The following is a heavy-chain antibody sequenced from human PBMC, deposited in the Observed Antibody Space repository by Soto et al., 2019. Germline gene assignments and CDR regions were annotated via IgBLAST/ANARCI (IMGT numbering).Heavy chain of an antibody. D-gene: IGHD3-10*01. CDR2: ISSSSSTI. CDR1: GFTFSSYS. Sequence: PGGSLRLSCAASGFTFSSYSMNWVRQAPGKGLEWVSYISSSSSTIYYADSVKGRSTISRDNAKNSLYLQMNSLRDEDTAVYYCARGNSVPKITMVRAVHLDYWGQGTLVTVSS. J-gene: IGHJ4*02. CDR3: ARGNSVPKITMVRAVHLDY. V-gene: IGHV3-48*02.